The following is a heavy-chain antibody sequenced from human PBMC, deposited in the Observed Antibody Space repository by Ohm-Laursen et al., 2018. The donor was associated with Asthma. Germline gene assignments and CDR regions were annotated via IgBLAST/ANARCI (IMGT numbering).Heavy chain of an antibody. V-gene: IGHV3-30*18. CDR2: ISYDGGNE. J-gene: IGHJ6*02. CDR1: GLTFSRFG. Sequence: SLRLSCTASGLTFSRFGMHWVRQAPGKGLEWVAVISYDGGNEYYADSVKGRFTISRDNSKNTLYLQMNSLRAEDTAVYYCAKDPAYSNSWSYYYCGMDVWGQGTTVTVSS. CDR3: AKDPAYSNSWSYYYCGMDV. D-gene: IGHD6-13*01.